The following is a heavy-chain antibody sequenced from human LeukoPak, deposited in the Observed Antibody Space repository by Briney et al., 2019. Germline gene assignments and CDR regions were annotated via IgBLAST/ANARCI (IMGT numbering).Heavy chain of an antibody. CDR1: GFTFSSYA. Sequence: GGSLRLSCAASGFTFSSYAMHWVRQAPGKGLEWVAVISYDGSNKYYADSVKGRFTISRDNSKNTLYLQMNSLRAEDTAVYYCARDQSRGPRGYCSSTSCYSRYYYYGMDVWGQGTTVTVSS. CDR2: ISYDGSNK. CDR3: ARDQSRGPRGYCSSTSCYSRYYYYGMDV. J-gene: IGHJ6*02. D-gene: IGHD2-2*01. V-gene: IGHV3-30*04.